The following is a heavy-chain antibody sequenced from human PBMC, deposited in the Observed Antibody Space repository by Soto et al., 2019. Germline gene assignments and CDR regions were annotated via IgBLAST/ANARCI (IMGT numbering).Heavy chain of an antibody. Sequence: EVQLVESGGGVLRPGGSLRLSCAASGFTFDDYGTSWARQAPGKGLEWVSGVNWNGGSTGYADSVKGRFTISIDNAKNSLYLQMNRLRAEDTAFYYCVRGASLNFDYWGQGTLVTVSS. CDR3: VRGASLNFDY. V-gene: IGHV3-20*04. CDR1: GFTFDDYG. CDR2: VNWNGGST. J-gene: IGHJ4*02. D-gene: IGHD1-26*01.